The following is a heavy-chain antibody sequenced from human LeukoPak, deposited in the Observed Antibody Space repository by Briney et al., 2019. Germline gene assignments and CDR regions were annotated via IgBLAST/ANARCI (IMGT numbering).Heavy chain of an antibody. CDR1: GYSFTNYW. V-gene: IGHV5-51*01. J-gene: IGHJ3*02. CDR2: VYPDDSDT. Sequence: GESLKISCKGSGYSFTNYWIAWVRQLPGKGLEWMGTVYPDDSDTRYNPSFQGQVTLSADKSILTAYLQWSSLKASDTAIYYCARLSMGHDAFDIWGQGTMVTVSS. CDR3: ARLSMGHDAFDI. D-gene: IGHD2/OR15-2a*01.